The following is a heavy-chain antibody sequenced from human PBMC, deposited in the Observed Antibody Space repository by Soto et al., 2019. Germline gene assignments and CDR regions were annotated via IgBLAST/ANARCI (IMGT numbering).Heavy chain of an antibody. CDR2: TSRSSSYI. CDR1: GFTFSSYT. CDR3: ARPERGGMDV. J-gene: IGHJ6*02. V-gene: IGHV3-21*01. Sequence: PGGSLRLSCAASGFTFSSYTMNLVRQAPGKGLEWVSSTSRSSSYIYYADSVRGRFTISRDNAKNSLYLQMNSLRAEDTAVYYCARPERGGMDVWGQGTTVTVSS.